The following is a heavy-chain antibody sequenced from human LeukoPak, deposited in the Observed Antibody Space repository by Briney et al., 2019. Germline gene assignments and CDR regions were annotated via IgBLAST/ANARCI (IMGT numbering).Heavy chain of an antibody. CDR2: INHSGST. CDR1: DGSFSGYY. Sequence: SETLSLTCAVYDGSFSGYYWSWIRQPPGKGLEWIGEINHSGSTNYNPSLKSRVTISVDTSKNQFSLKLSSVTAADTAVYYCARVRSSGWQYYFDYWGQGTLVTVSS. CDR3: ARVRSSGWQYYFDY. J-gene: IGHJ4*02. V-gene: IGHV4-34*01. D-gene: IGHD6-19*01.